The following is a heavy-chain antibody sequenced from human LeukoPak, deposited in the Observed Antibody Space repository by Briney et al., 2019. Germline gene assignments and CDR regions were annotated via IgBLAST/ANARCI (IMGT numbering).Heavy chain of an antibody. CDR2: ISYDGSKK. J-gene: IGHJ4*02. Sequence: GGSLRLSCAASGFTFSSYAMHWVRQTPGKGLEWVAVISYDGSKKYYADSVRGRFTISRDNAKNSVYLQMDSLRAEDTAVYYCARGPTNGQAFDYWGQGTLVSVSS. V-gene: IGHV3-30*03. D-gene: IGHD2-8*01. CDR3: ARGPTNGQAFDY. CDR1: GFTFSSYA.